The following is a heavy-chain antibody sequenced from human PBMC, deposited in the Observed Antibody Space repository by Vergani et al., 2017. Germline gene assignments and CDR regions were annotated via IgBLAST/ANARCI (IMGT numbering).Heavy chain of an antibody. V-gene: IGHV1-69*04. CDR1: GGTFSSYA. CDR2: IIPILGIA. J-gene: IGHJ3*02. D-gene: IGHD4-23*01. Sequence: QVQLVQSGAEVKKPGSSVKVSCKASGGTFSSYAISWVRQAPGQGLEWMGRIIPILGIANYAQKFQGRVTITADKSTSTAYMELSSLRSEDTAVYYCAREPSVVTPYDAFDIWGQGTMVTVSS. CDR3: AREPSVVTPYDAFDI.